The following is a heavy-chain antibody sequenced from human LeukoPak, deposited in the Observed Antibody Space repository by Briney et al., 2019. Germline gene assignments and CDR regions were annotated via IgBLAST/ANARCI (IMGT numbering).Heavy chain of an antibody. CDR3: ASALRPLWGTHDAFDI. J-gene: IGHJ3*02. CDR1: GFTFSSYG. Sequence: PGGSLRLSCAASGFTFSSYGMHWVRQAPGKGLEWVAFIRYDGSNKYYADSVKGRFTISRDNSKNTLYLQMNSLRAEDTAVYYCASALRPLWGTHDAFDIWGQGTMVTVSS. CDR2: IRYDGSNK. V-gene: IGHV3-30*02. D-gene: IGHD7-27*01.